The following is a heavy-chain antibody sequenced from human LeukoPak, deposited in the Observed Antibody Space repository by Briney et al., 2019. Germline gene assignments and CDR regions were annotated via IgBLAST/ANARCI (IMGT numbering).Heavy chain of an antibody. CDR3: ASTTGITGSGRDY. Sequence: SETLSLTCTVSGGSISSYYWSWIRQPPGKGLEWIGYIYYSGSTNYNPSLKSRVTISVDTSKNQFSLKLSSVTAADTAVYYCASTTGITGSGRDYWGQGTLVTVSS. CDR2: IYYSGST. J-gene: IGHJ4*02. V-gene: IGHV4-59*01. CDR1: GGSISSYY. D-gene: IGHD1-20*01.